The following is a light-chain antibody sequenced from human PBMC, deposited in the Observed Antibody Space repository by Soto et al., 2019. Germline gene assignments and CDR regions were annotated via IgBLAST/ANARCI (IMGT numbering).Light chain of an antibody. CDR2: RAS. CDR1: RDIGTW. CDR3: HQTYANPWT. Sequence: TQITQSPSTLPASVGDSVSITCRASRDIGTWLAWFQQKPGRAPNLLIYRASTLARGVPSRFSASGSGTDFALTISSLQPEDFATYYCHQTYANPWTFGQGTKVDI. J-gene: IGKJ1*01. V-gene: IGKV1-5*03.